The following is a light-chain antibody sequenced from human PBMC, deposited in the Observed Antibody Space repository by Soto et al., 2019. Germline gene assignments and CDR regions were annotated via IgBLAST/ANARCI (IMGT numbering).Light chain of an antibody. V-gene: IGKV3-20*01. CDR3: QQGLT. Sequence: EIVLTQSPGTLSLSPGERATLSCRASQSVSRSYLAWSQQKPGQAPRLLIDSASNRATGIPDRFIGSGSGTDFSLTISRLEPEDLAVYYCQQGLTFGGGTKVEIK. CDR2: SAS. J-gene: IGKJ4*01. CDR1: QSVSRSY.